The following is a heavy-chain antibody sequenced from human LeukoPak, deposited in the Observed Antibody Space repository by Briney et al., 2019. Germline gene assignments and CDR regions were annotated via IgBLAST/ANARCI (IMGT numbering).Heavy chain of an antibody. CDR2: IHSSGSS. CDR3: AKSGRYDTLTGYYIDY. CDR1: GGSISSYY. J-gene: IGHJ4*02. Sequence: SETLSLTCTVSGGSISSYYWSWIRQPPGKGLEWIGYIHSSGSSNYNPSLKSRVTISIDTSKNQFSLKLSSVTAADTAVYYCAKSGRYDTLTGYYIDYWGQGALVTVSS. D-gene: IGHD3-9*01. V-gene: IGHV4-59*01.